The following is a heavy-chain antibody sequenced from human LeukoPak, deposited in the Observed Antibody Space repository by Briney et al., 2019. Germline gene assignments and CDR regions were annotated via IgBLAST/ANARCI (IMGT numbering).Heavy chain of an antibody. J-gene: IGHJ3*02. CDR1: GYTLTELS. CDR2: FDPEDGET. CDR3: ARDKRIAARRTDAFDI. V-gene: IGHV1-24*01. Sequence: ASVTVSCKVSGYTLTELSMHWVRQAPGKGLEWMGGFDPEDGETIYAQKFQGRVTMTEDTSTDTAYMELSSLRSDDTAVYYCARDKRIAARRTDAFDIWGQGTMVTVSS. D-gene: IGHD6-6*01.